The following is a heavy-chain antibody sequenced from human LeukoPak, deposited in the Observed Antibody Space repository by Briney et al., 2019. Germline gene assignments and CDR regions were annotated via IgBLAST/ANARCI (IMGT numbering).Heavy chain of an antibody. CDR1: GYTFTSYD. D-gene: IGHD3-10*01. V-gene: IGHV1-8*01. Sequence: GASVKVSCKASGYTFTSYDINWVRQATGQGLEWMGWMNPNSGNTGYAQKFQGRVTMTRNTSISTAYMELSSLRSEDTAVYYCARRGDGSGSYYNSYHYYYMDVWGKGTTVTISS. CDR2: MNPNSGNT. CDR3: ARRGDGSGSYYNSYHYYYMDV. J-gene: IGHJ6*03.